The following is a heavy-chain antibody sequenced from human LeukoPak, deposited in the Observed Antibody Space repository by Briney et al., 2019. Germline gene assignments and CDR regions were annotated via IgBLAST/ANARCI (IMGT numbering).Heavy chain of an antibody. Sequence: GGSLRLSCAASEFSFSNFAMYWVRQAPGKGLEWLAVISYDGSIRYYADSVKGRFTISRDSSNNTVHLQMNSLRPDDSALYYCAREDNPLWFDPWGQGTLVTVSS. D-gene: IGHD1-1*01. J-gene: IGHJ5*02. V-gene: IGHV3-30-3*01. CDR3: AREDNPLWFDP. CDR2: ISYDGSIR. CDR1: EFSFSNFA.